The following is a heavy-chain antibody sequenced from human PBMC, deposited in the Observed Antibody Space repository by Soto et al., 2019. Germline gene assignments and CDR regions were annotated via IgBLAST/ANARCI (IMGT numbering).Heavy chain of an antibody. D-gene: IGHD4-17*01. CDR3: ARWDDYGASDQYHFDH. V-gene: IGHV1-18*01. CDR1: GYTFTASG. Sequence: ASVKVSCKASGYTFTASGISWVRQAPGQGLEWMGWTSIYNGHTEYSPKFLGRVVMTTDTFADTAYLELRSLRPDDAALYYCARWDDYGASDQYHFDHWGQGTLVTAPQ. J-gene: IGHJ4*02. CDR2: TSIYNGHT.